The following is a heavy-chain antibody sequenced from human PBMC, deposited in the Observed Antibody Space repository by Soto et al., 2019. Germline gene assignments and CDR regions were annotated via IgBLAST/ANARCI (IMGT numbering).Heavy chain of an antibody. Sequence: NPSETLSLTCTVSGGSISSYYWSWIRQPPGKGLEWIGYIYYSGSTNYNPSLKSRVTISVDTSKNQFSLKLSSVTAADTAVYYCARDRGAAAGFDYWGQGTLVTVSS. CDR1: GGSISSYY. CDR3: ARDRGAAAGFDY. D-gene: IGHD6-13*01. CDR2: IYYSGST. V-gene: IGHV4-59*01. J-gene: IGHJ4*02.